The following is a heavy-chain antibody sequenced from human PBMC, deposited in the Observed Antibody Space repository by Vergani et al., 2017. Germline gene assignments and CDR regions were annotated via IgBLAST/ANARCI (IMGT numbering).Heavy chain of an antibody. Sequence: QVQLVQSGAEVKKPGASVKVSCKASGYTFTDYYMHWVRQAPGQGPEWMGRINPNSGGANFAQKFQGRVTMTRDTSISTAYMELSRLRSDDTAVYYWARVHRGYSGYDLRYWGQGTLVTVSS. V-gene: IGHV1-2*06. J-gene: IGHJ4*02. CDR3: ARVHRGYSGYDLRY. CDR2: INPNSGGA. D-gene: IGHD5-12*01. CDR1: GYTFTDYY.